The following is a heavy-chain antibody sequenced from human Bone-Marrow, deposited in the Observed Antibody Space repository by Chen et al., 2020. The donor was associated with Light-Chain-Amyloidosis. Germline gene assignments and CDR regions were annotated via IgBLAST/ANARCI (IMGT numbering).Heavy chain of an antibody. V-gene: IGHV3-11*01. CDR3: ARHYSGDYDFWSGYLYYFDY. CDR1: GFTFSDYY. Sequence: QVQLVESGGGLVKPGGSLRLSCAASGFTFSDYYMSWIRQAPGKGLEWVSYISSSGSTIYYADSVKGRFTISRDNAKNSLYLQMNSLRAEDTAVYYCARHYSGDYDFWSGYLYYFDYWGQGTLVTVSS. CDR2: ISSSGSTI. D-gene: IGHD3-3*01. J-gene: IGHJ4*02.